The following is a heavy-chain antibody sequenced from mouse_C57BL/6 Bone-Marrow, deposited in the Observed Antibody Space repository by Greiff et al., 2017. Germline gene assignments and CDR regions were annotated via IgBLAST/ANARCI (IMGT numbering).Heavy chain of an antibody. J-gene: IGHJ2*01. CDR2: IYPGSGST. Sequence: QVQLQQPGAELVKPGASVKMSCKASGSTFTSYWITRVKQRPGQGLEWIGDIYPGSGSTNYNEKFKSKATLTVDTSSSTAYIQLSSLTSEESAVYYCAKRFYYYGSKDYWGQGTTLTVSS. CDR1: GSTFTSYW. CDR3: AKRFYYYGSKDY. V-gene: IGHV1-55*01. D-gene: IGHD1-1*01.